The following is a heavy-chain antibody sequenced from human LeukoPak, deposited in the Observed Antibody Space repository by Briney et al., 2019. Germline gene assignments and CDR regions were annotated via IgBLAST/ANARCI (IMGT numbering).Heavy chain of an antibody. CDR3: AKEGIYYDILTGYFLQYYFDY. Sequence: PGGSLRLSCAASGFTFSSYWMSWVRQVPGKGLEWVSAISGSGGSTYYADSVKGRFTISRDNSKNTLYLQMNSLRAEDTAVYYCAKEGIYYDILTGYFLQYYFDYWGQGTLVTVSS. CDR1: GFTFSSYW. CDR2: ISGSGGST. J-gene: IGHJ4*02. V-gene: IGHV3-23*01. D-gene: IGHD3-9*01.